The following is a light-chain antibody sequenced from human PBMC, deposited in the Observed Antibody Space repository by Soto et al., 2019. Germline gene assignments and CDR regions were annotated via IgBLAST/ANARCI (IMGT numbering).Light chain of an antibody. CDR2: GAS. CDR3: QQYNNWPFT. J-gene: IGKJ3*01. CDR1: QSVSSN. Sequence: EIVMTQSPATLSVSPGERATLSCRASQSVSSNLAWYQQKPGQAPRLLIYGASTRATGIPARFSGSGSGTEFTHTISSLQSEDFAVYYCQQYNNWPFTFGPWTKVDIK. V-gene: IGKV3-15*01.